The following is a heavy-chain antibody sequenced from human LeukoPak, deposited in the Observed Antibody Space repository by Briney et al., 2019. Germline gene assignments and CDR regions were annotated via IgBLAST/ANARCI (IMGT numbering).Heavy chain of an antibody. CDR2: IYHSGRT. J-gene: IGHJ5*02. CDR3: ARHEYSGSYYGLSWFDP. D-gene: IGHD1-26*01. CDR1: GYSISSGYY. V-gene: IGHV4-38-2*01. Sequence: SETLSLTCGVSGYSISSGYYWGWIRQPPGKGLEWIGSIYHSGRTYYNPSLKSRVTISLDTSKNQFSLKLSSLAAADTAVYYCARHEYSGSYYGLSWFDPWGQGTLVTVSS.